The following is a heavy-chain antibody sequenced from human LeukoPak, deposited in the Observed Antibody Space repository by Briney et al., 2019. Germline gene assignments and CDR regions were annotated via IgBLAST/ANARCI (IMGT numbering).Heavy chain of an antibody. Sequence: GGSLRLSCAASGFTFSSYSMNWVRQAPGKGLEWVSSILTTSTYIYYADSMKGRFTISRDNAKNSLYLQMNSLRAEDTAVYYCARGRDGYNLVDAFDIWGQGIMVTVSS. CDR2: ILTTSTYI. J-gene: IGHJ3*02. V-gene: IGHV3-21*01. D-gene: IGHD5-24*01. CDR1: GFTFSSYS. CDR3: ARGRDGYNLVDAFDI.